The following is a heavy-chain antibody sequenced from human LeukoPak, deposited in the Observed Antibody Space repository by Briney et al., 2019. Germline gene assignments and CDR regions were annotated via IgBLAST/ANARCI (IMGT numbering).Heavy chain of an antibody. V-gene: IGHV4-59*08. J-gene: IGHJ4*02. CDR1: GGSISSYY. CDR2: IYYSGSV. Sequence: SSETLSLTCTVSGGSISSYYWSWIRQPPGKGLQWIGYIYYSGSVNYNPSLKSRVTISVDTSKNQFSLNLSSVTAADTAVYYCARLGSYFDYWGQGTQVTVPS. CDR3: ARLGSYFDY.